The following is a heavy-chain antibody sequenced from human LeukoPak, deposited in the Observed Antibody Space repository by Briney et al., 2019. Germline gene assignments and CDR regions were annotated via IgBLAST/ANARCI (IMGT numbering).Heavy chain of an antibody. J-gene: IGHJ4*02. CDR3: ARVDIAMDFDY. Sequence: ASVKVSCKTSGYTFTSYGISWVRQAPGQGLEWMGWISAYNGNTNYAQKLQGRVTMTTDTSTSTAYMELRSLRSDDTAVYCCARVDIAMDFDYWGQGTLVTVSS. V-gene: IGHV1-18*01. D-gene: IGHD5-18*01. CDR2: ISAYNGNT. CDR1: GYTFTSYG.